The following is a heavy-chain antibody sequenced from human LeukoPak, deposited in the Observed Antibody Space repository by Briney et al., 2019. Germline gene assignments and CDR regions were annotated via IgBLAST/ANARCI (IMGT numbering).Heavy chain of an antibody. Sequence: PSETLSLTCTVSGGSISSSSYYWGWIRQPPGKGLEWIGSIYYSGSTYYNPSLKSRVTISVDTSKNQFSLKLSSVTAADTAVYYCARAHLTGYYIWFDPWGQGTLVTVSS. CDR3: ARAHLTGYYIWFDP. CDR2: IYYSGST. V-gene: IGHV4-39*01. CDR1: GGSISSSSYY. J-gene: IGHJ5*02. D-gene: IGHD3-9*01.